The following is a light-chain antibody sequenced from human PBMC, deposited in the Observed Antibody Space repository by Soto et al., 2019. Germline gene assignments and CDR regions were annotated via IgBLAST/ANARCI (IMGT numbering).Light chain of an antibody. CDR1: SSDVGGYNY. J-gene: IGLJ1*01. Sequence: QSALTQPACVSVSPGQSITISCTGTSSDVGGYNYVSWYQQHPGKAPKLMIYEVSNRPSGVSNRFSGSKSGNTASLTISGLQAEDGADYYCSSYTSSSTYVFGTGTKVTVL. CDR3: SSYTSSSTYV. CDR2: EVS. V-gene: IGLV2-14*01.